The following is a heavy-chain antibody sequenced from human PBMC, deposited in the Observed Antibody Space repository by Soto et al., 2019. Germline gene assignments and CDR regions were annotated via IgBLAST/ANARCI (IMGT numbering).Heavy chain of an antibody. CDR3: AAGEASSRNLAPYYLDF. CDR1: GGSMRKYF. V-gene: IGHV4-59*01. CDR2: IHYSGTT. D-gene: IGHD6-13*01. J-gene: IGHJ4*02. Sequence: PSATLSLTCTVSGGSMRKYFWTWIRQPPGKGLEWIGYIHYSGTTSFFPSYNPSLRSRVTISEDTSKNQFSLKLLSVTTADTAVYFCAAGEASSRNLAPYYLDFWGQGTLVTVSS.